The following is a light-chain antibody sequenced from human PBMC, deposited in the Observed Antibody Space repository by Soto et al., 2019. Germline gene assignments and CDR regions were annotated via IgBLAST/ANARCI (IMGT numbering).Light chain of an antibody. CDR1: QSLLYRDGNTY. V-gene: IGKV2-30*01. Sequence: VVMTQSPLSLPVTLGQPASISCRSSQSLLYRDGNTYLNWFQQRPGKSPRRLIYRVSYRHSGVPDRFSGSGSGTDFTLTISRVEAEDVGVYYCMQGTSWPYSFGQGTKLEIK. CDR2: RVS. CDR3: MQGTSWPYS. J-gene: IGKJ2*03.